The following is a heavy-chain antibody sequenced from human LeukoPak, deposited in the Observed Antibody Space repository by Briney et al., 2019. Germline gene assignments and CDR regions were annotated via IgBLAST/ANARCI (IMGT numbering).Heavy chain of an antibody. V-gene: IGHV3-74*01. CDR1: GFTFDDYG. CDR3: ARLYGDFDY. Sequence: GGSLRLSCAASGFTFDDYGMSWVRQAPGKGLVWVSRITTDGSSTYYADSVKGRFTISRDNAKNTLYLQMNSLRAEDTAVYYCARLYGDFDYWGQGTLVTVSS. J-gene: IGHJ4*02. D-gene: IGHD3-16*02. CDR2: ITTDGSST.